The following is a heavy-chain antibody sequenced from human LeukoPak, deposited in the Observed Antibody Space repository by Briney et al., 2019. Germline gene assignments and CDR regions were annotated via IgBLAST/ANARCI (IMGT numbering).Heavy chain of an antibody. Sequence: SVKVSCKASGGTFSSCAISWVRQAPGQGLEWMGGIIPIFGTANYAQKFQGRVTITADESTSTAYMELSSLRSEDTAVYYCAGVVYSYGYVYFDYWGQGTLVTVSS. CDR1: GGTFSSCA. J-gene: IGHJ4*02. CDR3: AGVVYSYGYVYFDY. V-gene: IGHV1-69*13. D-gene: IGHD5-18*01. CDR2: IIPIFGTA.